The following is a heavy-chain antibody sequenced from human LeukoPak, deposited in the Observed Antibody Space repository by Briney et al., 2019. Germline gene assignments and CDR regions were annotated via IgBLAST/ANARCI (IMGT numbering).Heavy chain of an antibody. CDR3: TSDSLDAFDI. J-gene: IGHJ3*02. V-gene: IGHV6-1*01. CDR1: GDSVSSNSGA. CDR2: TYYRSKWYN. Sequence: SQTLSLTYAISGDSVSSNSGAWNWTRQSPSRGLEWLGRTYYRSKWYNDYAVSVKSRITINPDTSKNQFSLHLNSVTPEDTAVYYCTSDSLDAFDIWGQGTMVTVSS.